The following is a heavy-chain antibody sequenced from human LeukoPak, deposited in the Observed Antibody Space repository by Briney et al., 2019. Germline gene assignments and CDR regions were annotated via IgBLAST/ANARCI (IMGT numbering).Heavy chain of an antibody. J-gene: IGHJ4*02. V-gene: IGHV4-59*07. Sequence: PSDTLSLPCTVCVGSISSYYWSWIRQPPGKALEWIGYIYYSGSTNYNPSLKSRVTISVDTSKNQFSLKLSSVTAADTAVYYCATPLGYCSGGSCCAYWGQGTLVTVSS. CDR2: IYYSGST. CDR1: VGSISSYY. D-gene: IGHD2-15*01. CDR3: ATPLGYCSGGSCCAY.